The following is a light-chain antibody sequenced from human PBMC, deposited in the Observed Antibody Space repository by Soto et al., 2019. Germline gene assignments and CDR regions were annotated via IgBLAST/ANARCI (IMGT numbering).Light chain of an antibody. Sequence: QSALTQPASVSGSPGQSITISCTGTSSDVGGYNYVSWYQQHPGKAPKLMIYYVSNRPSGVSNRFSGSNSGNTAALTISGAHPEDEADDYYSSYTSSNTLHVFGAGTKLTVL. CDR1: SSDVGGYNY. J-gene: IGLJ2*01. CDR2: YVS. CDR3: SSYTSSNTLHV. V-gene: IGLV2-14*01.